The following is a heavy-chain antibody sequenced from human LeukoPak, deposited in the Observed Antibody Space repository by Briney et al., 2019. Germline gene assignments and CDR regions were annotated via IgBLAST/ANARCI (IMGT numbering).Heavy chain of an antibody. V-gene: IGHV3-23*01. CDR1: GFTFSSYE. J-gene: IGHJ5*02. D-gene: IGHD5-18*01. CDR2: IRGSGGGT. Sequence: GGSLRLSCAASGFTFSSYEMNWVRQAPGKGLEWVSSIRGSGGGTNYGDSVKGRFTISRYNSKNTLYLQMNSLRAEDTAVYYCARSSAYSYGPWGQGTLVTVS. CDR3: ARSSAYSYGP.